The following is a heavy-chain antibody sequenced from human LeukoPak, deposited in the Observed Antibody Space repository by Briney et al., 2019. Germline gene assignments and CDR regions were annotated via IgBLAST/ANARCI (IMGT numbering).Heavy chain of an antibody. Sequence: SQTLSLTCAVSGGSISSGGYSWSWIRQPPGKGLEWIGYIYHSVSTYYNPSLKSRVTISVDRSKNQFSLKLSSVTAADTAVYYCARLGGFLEWLYKFDYWGQGTLVTVPS. V-gene: IGHV4-30-2*01. CDR1: GGSISSGGYS. CDR2: IYHSVST. D-gene: IGHD3-3*01. J-gene: IGHJ4*02. CDR3: ARLGGFLEWLYKFDY.